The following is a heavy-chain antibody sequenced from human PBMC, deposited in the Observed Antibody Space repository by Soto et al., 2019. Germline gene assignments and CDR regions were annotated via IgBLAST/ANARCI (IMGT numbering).Heavy chain of an antibody. Sequence: PSETLSLTCTVSGGSISSGDYYWSWIRQPPGKGLEWIGCIYYSGSTYYNPSLNSRVTVSVDTSKNQFSLKVTSVTAADTAVYYCARLYGYCIRNSCHGHYAMDVWGQGTTVTVSS. CDR1: GGSISSGDYY. D-gene: IGHD2-2*01. V-gene: IGHV4-39*01. J-gene: IGHJ6*02. CDR2: IYYSGST. CDR3: ARLYGYCIRNSCHGHYAMDV.